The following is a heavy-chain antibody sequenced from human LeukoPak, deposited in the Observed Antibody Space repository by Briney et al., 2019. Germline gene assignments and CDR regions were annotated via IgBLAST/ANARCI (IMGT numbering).Heavy chain of an antibody. Sequence: SVKVSCKASGGTFSSYAISWVRQAPGQGLEWMGRIIPILGIANYAQRFQGRVTITADKSTSTAYMELSSLRSEDTAEYYCARAPDCGGDCYLDYWGQGTLVTVSS. J-gene: IGHJ4*02. CDR1: GGTFSSYA. V-gene: IGHV1-69*04. CDR3: ARAPDCGGDCYLDY. D-gene: IGHD2-21*02. CDR2: IIPILGIA.